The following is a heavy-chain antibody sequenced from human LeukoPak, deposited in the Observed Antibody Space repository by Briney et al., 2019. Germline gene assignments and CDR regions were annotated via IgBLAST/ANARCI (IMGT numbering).Heavy chain of an antibody. CDR1: GFTFSSYS. CDR2: ISSSSSYI. Sequence: GGSLRLSCAASGFTFSSYSMNSVRQAPGKGLEWVSSISSSSSYIYYADSVKGRFTFSRDNAKNSLYLQMNSLRAEDTAVYYCARDPVVAATPMIYGWFDPWGQGTLVTVSS. D-gene: IGHD2-15*01. J-gene: IGHJ5*02. V-gene: IGHV3-21*01. CDR3: ARDPVVAATPMIYGWFDP.